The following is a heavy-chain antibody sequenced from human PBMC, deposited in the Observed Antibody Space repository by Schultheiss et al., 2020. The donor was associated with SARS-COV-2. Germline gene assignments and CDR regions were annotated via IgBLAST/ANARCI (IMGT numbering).Heavy chain of an antibody. CDR3: ARGENLANCSGGSCYPAPFRYGLGGMDV. CDR2: INHSGST. V-gene: IGHV4-34*01. Sequence: SETLSLTCAVYGGSFSGYYWSWIRQPPGKGLEWIGEINHSGSTNYNPSLKSRVTISVDTSKNQFSLKLASVTAADTAVYYCARGENLANCSGGSCYPAPFRYGLGGMDVWGQGTTVTVSS. D-gene: IGHD2-15*01. CDR1: GGSFSGYY. J-gene: IGHJ6*02.